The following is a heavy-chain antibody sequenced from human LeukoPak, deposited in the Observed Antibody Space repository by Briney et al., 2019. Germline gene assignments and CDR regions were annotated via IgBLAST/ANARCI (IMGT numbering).Heavy chain of an antibody. Sequence: GVSQRLSCAASRLEFSDHYNDWVGQAPGKGLEREGRRRHKASSYTTEYAASVEGRFPISRDVSESSLYLQMNSLRTEDTAVYFFFQAEDGIRDHYDYWGQGTLVTVSS. CDR2: RRHKASSYTT. V-gene: IGHV3-72*01. J-gene: IGHJ4*02. CDR3: FQAEDGIRDHYDY. D-gene: IGHD2-21*01. CDR1: RLEFSDHY.